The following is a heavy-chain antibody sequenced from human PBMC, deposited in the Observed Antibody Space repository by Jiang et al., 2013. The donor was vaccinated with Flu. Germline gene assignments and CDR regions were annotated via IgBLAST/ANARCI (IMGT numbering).Heavy chain of an antibody. D-gene: IGHD3-3*01. CDR1: GYSFTSYW. CDR2: IDPSDSYT. Sequence: LRISCKGSGYSFTSYWISWVRQMPGKGLEWMGRIDPSDSYTNYSPSFQGHVTISADKSISTAYLQWSSLKASDTAMYYCASEYYDFWSGYYMHGGPFDYWGQGTLVTVSS. V-gene: IGHV5-10-1*01. CDR3: ASEYYDFWSGYYMHGGPFDY. J-gene: IGHJ4*02.